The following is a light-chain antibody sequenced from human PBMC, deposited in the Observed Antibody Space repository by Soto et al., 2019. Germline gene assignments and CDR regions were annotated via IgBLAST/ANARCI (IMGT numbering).Light chain of an antibody. V-gene: IGLV2-8*01. CDR3: SSYAGSNNPVV. J-gene: IGLJ2*01. Sequence: QSVLTQPPSASGSPGQSVTISCTGTSIDVGGYNYVSWYQQHPGKAPKLMIYEVSKRPSGVPDRFSGSKSGNTASLTVSGLQAEDEADYYCSSYAGSNNPVVFGGGTKVTVL. CDR2: EVS. CDR1: SIDVGGYNY.